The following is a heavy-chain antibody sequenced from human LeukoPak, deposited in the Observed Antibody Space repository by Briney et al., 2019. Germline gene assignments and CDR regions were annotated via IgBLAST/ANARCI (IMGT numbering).Heavy chain of an antibody. CDR3: ARAPGGHWELDY. CDR1: GFTFNSFG. CDR2: IRPDGSEK. D-gene: IGHD4-23*01. V-gene: IGHV3-7*04. Sequence: GGSLRLSCAASGFTFNSFGIHWIRQAPGKGLEWVANIRPDGSEKHYVDSVKGRFTISRDNAKNSLYLQMNSLRAEDTAVYYCARAPGGHWELDYWGQGTLVTVSS. J-gene: IGHJ4*02.